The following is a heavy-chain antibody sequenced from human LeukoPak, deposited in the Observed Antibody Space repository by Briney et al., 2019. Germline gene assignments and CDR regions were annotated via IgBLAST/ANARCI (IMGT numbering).Heavy chain of an antibody. J-gene: IGHJ6*03. D-gene: IGHD1-1*01. V-gene: IGHV3-23*01. CDR2: ISGNGGTT. Sequence: GGSLRLSCAGSGFTFSSFSMTWVRQAPGKGLEWVSSISGNGGTTYYADSLKGRFTISRDNSEDTVFLQMNTLRAEDTAVYYCATLHTTYYYYYYMEFWGKGTTVTVSS. CDR1: GFTFSSFS. CDR3: ATLHTTYYYYYYMEF.